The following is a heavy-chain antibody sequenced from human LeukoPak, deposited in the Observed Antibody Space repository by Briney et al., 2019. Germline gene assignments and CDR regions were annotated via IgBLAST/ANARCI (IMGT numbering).Heavy chain of an antibody. V-gene: IGHV5-51*01. CDR2: IYPGDSDT. J-gene: IGHJ3*02. CDR1: GYSFTSYW. Sequence: GESLQISCQGSGYSFTSYWIGWVRQMPGKGLEWMGIIYPGDSDTRYSRSFQGQVTISADKSISTAYLQWSSLKASDTAMYYCARHGSSGYYTEAFDIWGQGTMVTVSS. D-gene: IGHD3-22*01. CDR3: ARHGSSGYYTEAFDI.